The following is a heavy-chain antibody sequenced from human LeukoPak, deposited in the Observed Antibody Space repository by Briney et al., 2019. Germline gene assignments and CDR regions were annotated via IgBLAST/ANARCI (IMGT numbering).Heavy chain of an antibody. CDR1: VCTFSSHS. Sequence: SVKVSCKASVCTFSSHSISWVRQAPAQGLEWMGGIIPLFGSANYPQKFQDGVTLTTDGSTSTAYIELSDLSSEDTAVYYCARETVVPAAHKLYNWFDPWRQGTLVTVSS. D-gene: IGHD2-2*01. V-gene: IGHV1-69*05. CDR2: IIPLFGSA. J-gene: IGHJ5*02. CDR3: ARETVVPAAHKLYNWFDP.